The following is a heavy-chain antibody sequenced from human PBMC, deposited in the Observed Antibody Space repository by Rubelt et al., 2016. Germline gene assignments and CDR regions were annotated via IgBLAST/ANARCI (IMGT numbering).Heavy chain of an antibody. CDR2: ISGSGGGT. CDR1: GFTFSSYA. D-gene: IGHD6-6*01. J-gene: IGHJ4*02. CDR3: ARVVGIAARPYYFDY. V-gene: IGHV3-23*01. Sequence: EGQLLESGGGLVQPGESLRLSCAASGFTFSSYAMSWVRQAPGKGLEWVSTISGSGGGTYYADSVKGRFTISRDNAKNSLYLQMNSLRAEDTAVYYCARVVGIAARPYYFDYWGQGTLVTVSS.